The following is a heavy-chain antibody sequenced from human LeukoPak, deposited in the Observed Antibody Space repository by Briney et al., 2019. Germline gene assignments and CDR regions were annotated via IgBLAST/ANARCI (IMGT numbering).Heavy chain of an antibody. CDR1: GFTFSSYA. V-gene: IGHV3-21*01. CDR3: ARDEIWGVIVFDI. Sequence: PGGSLRLSRAASGFTFSSYAMHWVRQAPGKGLEWVSSISSSSSYIYYADSVKGRFTISRDNAKNSLYLQMHSLRAEDTAVYYCARDEIWGVIVFDIWGQGTMVTVSS. CDR2: ISSSSSYI. D-gene: IGHD2-21*01. J-gene: IGHJ3*02.